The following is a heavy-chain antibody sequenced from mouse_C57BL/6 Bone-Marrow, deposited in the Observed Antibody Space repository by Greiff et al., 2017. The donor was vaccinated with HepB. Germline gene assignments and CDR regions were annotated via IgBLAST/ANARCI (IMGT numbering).Heavy chain of an antibody. Sequence: VQLQQSVAELVRPGASVKLSCTASGFNIKNTYMHWVKQRPEQGLEWTGRIDPANGNTKYAPNFQGKATITADTSANTAYLQLSSLTSEDTAIYYCAREPYYGSSWFAYWGQGTLVTVSA. CDR1: GFNIKNTY. CDR2: IDPANGNT. D-gene: IGHD1-1*01. J-gene: IGHJ3*01. CDR3: AREPYYGSSWFAY. V-gene: IGHV14-3*01.